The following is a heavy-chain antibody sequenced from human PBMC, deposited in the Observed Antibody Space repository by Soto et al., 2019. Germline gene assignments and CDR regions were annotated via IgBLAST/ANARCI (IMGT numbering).Heavy chain of an antibody. D-gene: IGHD2-2*01. CDR1: GGSIRNVY. CDR3: ASAHAPTQPFAF. V-gene: IGHV4-59*01. CDR2: IFHSGNA. J-gene: IGHJ4*03. Sequence: SETLSLTCTVSGGSIRNVYWSWIRQPPGKGLEWIGFIFHSGNAKYNPSLKSRVTISVDTSKNQFSLSLDSVTAADTAVYFCASAHAPTQPFAFWGQGTLGTVSS.